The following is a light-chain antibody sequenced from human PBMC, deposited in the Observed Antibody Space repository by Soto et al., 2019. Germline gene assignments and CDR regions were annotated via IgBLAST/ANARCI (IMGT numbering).Light chain of an antibody. V-gene: IGKV3-20*01. CDR1: QTVRNNY. CDR3: QQFSSYPLT. CDR2: DAS. Sequence: FVLTQSPGTLSFSPGERATLSCRASQTVRNNYLAWYQQKPGQAPRLLIYDASSRATGIPDRFSGGGSGKDFTLTISRLEPEDFPVYYRQQFSSYPLTFGGGIQVDIX. J-gene: IGKJ4*01.